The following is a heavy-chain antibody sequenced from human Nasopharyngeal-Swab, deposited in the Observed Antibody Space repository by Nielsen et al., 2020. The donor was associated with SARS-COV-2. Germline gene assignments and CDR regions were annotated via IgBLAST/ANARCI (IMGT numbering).Heavy chain of an antibody. CDR3: ARDRGRIAAAGTLRYYYGMDV. Sequence: GGSLRLSCAASDFTFSSYAMSWVRKAQGRGRKWVSAISGSGGSTNYADPVKGRFTISRDNSKNTLYLQMNSLRAEDTAVYYCARDRGRIAAAGTLRYYYGMDVWGQGTTVTVSS. CDR1: DFTFSSYA. D-gene: IGHD6-13*01. V-gene: IGHV3-23*01. J-gene: IGHJ6*02. CDR2: ISGSGGST.